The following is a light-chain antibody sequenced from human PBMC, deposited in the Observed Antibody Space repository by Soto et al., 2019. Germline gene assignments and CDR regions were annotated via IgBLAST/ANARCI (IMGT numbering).Light chain of an antibody. J-gene: IGKJ4*01. V-gene: IGKV3-20*01. CDR2: GAY. CDR3: QQYGSSPLT. Sequence: ESALTQSPGTLSLSPGESATLSCRASQSVSTSYLDRYQQKPGQAPRLRIYGAYCRATGIPDRFSGSGSGTDFPLTISRLEPEDFAVYSCQQYGSSPLTCGGGTKVEIK. CDR1: QSVSTSY.